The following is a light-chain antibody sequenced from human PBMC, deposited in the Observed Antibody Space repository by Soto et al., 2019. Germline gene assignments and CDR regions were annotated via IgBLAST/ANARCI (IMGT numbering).Light chain of an antibody. CDR2: SND. V-gene: IGLV1-44*01. CDR3: AEWDESLKGPV. J-gene: IGLJ2*01. Sequence: SFVTYPASSSVNRGHGGSVSCYGSSSNIGTNPVHWYQHLPGTAPKLLIYSNDQRPSGVPDRFSGSRSGTSASLAISGLQSEDEADYPCAEWDESLKGPVFGGGTKVTVL. CDR1: SSNIGTNP.